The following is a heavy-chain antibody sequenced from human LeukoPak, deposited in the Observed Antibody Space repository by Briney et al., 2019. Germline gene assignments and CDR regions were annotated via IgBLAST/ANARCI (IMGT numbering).Heavy chain of an antibody. J-gene: IGHJ4*02. CDR3: ARLPALRITIRKRADFDY. V-gene: IGHV4-34*01. CDR1: GFTFSSYA. Sequence: GSLRLSCAASGFTFSSYAMSWIRQPPGKGLEWIGEINHSGSTNYNPSLKSRVTISVDTSKNQFSLKLSSVTAADTAVYYCARLPALRITIRKRADFDYWGQGTLVTVSS. D-gene: IGHD3-3*01. CDR2: INHSGST.